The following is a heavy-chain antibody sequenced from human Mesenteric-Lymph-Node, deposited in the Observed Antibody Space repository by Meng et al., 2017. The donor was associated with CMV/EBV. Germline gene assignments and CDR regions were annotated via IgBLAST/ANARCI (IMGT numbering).Heavy chain of an antibody. Sequence: ASVKVSCKASGYTFTSYDINWVRQATGQGLEWMGWMNPNSGNTGYAQKFKGRVTITRNTSISTAYMELSSLRSEDTAVYYCARARGYSYGPGVYYFDYWGQGTLVTVSS. J-gene: IGHJ4*02. CDR2: MNPNSGNT. D-gene: IGHD5-18*01. CDR1: GYTFTSYD. V-gene: IGHV1-8*03. CDR3: ARARGYSYGPGVYYFDY.